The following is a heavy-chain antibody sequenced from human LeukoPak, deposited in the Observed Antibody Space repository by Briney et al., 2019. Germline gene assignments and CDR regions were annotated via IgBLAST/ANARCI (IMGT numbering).Heavy chain of an antibody. V-gene: IGHV1-69*13. J-gene: IGHJ4*02. CDR3: ARGRFLEWLLYHPTFDD. D-gene: IGHD3-3*01. CDR2: IIPIFGTA. CDR1: GGTFRSYG. Sequence: SVKVSCKASGGTFRSYGIIWVRQAPGQGLEWMGGIIPIFGTANYAQKFRGRVTIAADESTSTAYMELSSLRSEDTAVHYCARGRFLEWLLYHPTFDDWGQGTLVTVSS.